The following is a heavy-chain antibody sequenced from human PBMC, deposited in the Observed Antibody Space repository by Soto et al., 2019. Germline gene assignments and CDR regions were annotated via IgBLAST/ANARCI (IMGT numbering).Heavy chain of an antibody. V-gene: IGHV1-18*04. D-gene: IGHD3-3*01. CDR3: ARVMTTFGVVSKGPDH. Sequence: QVQLVQSGDEVKKPGASVKVSCKASGYPFTTYGITWVRQAPGQGLEWMGWISTYNGNTNYAQSLQGRVTMTRETSSTTAYMELRSLISDDTAVYYCARVMTTFGVVSKGPDHWGQRTLVTVSS. CDR1: GYPFTTYG. J-gene: IGHJ4*02. CDR2: ISTYNGNT.